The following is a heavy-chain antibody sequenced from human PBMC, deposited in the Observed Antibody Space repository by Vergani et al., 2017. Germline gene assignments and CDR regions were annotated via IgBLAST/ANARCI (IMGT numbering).Heavy chain of an antibody. J-gene: IGHJ4*02. Sequence: EVQLVESGGGLVQPGGSLRLSCAASGFTFSSYSMNWVRQAPGKGLEWVSYISSSSSTIYYADSVKGRFTISRDNAKNSLYLQMNSLRAEDTAVYYCARVAPAVRSGWTEFDYWGQGTLVTVSS. CDR3: ARVAPAVRSGWTEFDY. V-gene: IGHV3-48*01. D-gene: IGHD6-19*01. CDR2: ISSSSSTI. CDR1: GFTFSSYS.